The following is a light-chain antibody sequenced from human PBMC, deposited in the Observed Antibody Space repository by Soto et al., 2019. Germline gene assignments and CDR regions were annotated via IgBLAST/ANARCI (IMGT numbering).Light chain of an antibody. CDR1: QLISNY. J-gene: IGKJ4*01. CDR3: QQRGNWPLT. V-gene: IGKV3-11*01. CDR2: DAS. Sequence: LSLSPGETATLSCRANQLISNYLAWYQQKPGQAPRLLIYDASNRATGIPARFSGSGSGTDFTLTISSLEPEDFAVYYCQQRGNWPLTFGGGTKVDIK.